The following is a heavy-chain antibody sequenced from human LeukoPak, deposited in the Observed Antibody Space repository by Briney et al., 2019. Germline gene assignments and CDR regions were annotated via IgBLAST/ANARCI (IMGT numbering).Heavy chain of an antibody. V-gene: IGHV1-2*02. D-gene: IGHD2-15*01. J-gene: IGHJ6*02. CDR1: GYTFTGYY. CDR2: INPNSGGT. CDR3: ARELEVVAATDPYYYYGMDV. Sequence: GASVKVSCKASGYTFTGYYMHWVRQAPGQGLEWMGWINPNSGGTNYAQKFQGRVTMTRDTSISTAYMELSRLRSDDTAVYYCARELEVVAATDPYYYYGMDVWGQGTTVTVSS.